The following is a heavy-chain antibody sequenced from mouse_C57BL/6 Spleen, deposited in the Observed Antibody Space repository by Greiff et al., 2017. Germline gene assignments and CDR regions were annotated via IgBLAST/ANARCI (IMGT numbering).Heavy chain of an antibody. CDR3: ARWGFPLRQYFDV. V-gene: IGHV1-53*01. D-gene: IGHD1-2*01. Sequence: VQLQQPGTELVKPGASVKLSCKASGYTFTSYWMHWVKQRPGQGLEWIGNINPSNGGTNYNEKFQSKATLTVDKSSSTAYMQLSSLTSEDSAVYYCARWGFPLRQYFDVWGTGTTVTVSS. CDR1: GYTFTSYW. J-gene: IGHJ1*03. CDR2: INPSNGGT.